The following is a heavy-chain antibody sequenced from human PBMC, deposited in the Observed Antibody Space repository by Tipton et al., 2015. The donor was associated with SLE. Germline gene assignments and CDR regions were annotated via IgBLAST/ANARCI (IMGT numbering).Heavy chain of an antibody. CDR3: AREPVGWTVTTAFVDY. CDR2: ISAYNGNT. Sequence: QLVQSGAEVKKPGSSVKVSCKASGGTFRSYVISWVRQAPGQGLEWMGRISAYNGNTNYAQKLQGRVTMTTDTSTSTAYMELRSLRSDDTAVYYCAREPVGWTVTTAFVDYWGQGTLVTVSS. CDR1: GGTFRSYV. D-gene: IGHD4-17*01. J-gene: IGHJ4*02. V-gene: IGHV1-18*01.